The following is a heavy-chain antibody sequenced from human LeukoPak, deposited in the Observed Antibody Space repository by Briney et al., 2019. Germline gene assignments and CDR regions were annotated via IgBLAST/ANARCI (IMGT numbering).Heavy chain of an antibody. CDR1: GYTFTGYY. D-gene: IGHD5-18*01. CDR3: ARDLEKGGYSYGYGLGY. Sequence: ASVKVSCKASGYTFTGYYMHWVRQAPGQGLEWMGWINPNSGGTNYAQKFQGRVTMTRDTSISTAYMELSRLRSDDTAVYYCARDLEKGGYSYGYGLGYWGQGTLVTVSS. CDR2: INPNSGGT. V-gene: IGHV1-2*02. J-gene: IGHJ4*02.